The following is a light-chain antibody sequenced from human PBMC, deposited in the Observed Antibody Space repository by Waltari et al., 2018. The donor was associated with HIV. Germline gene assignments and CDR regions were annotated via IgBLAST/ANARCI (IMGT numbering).Light chain of an antibody. V-gene: IGLV3-27*01. CDR2: KDT. CDR1: VVPKHF. J-gene: IGLJ2*01. Sequence: SFDLTQPSSVSVSPGQTARIPCSGTVVPKHFVRWFQQKPGRPPTLVIYKDTERPPEIPERFSGSSSGTTATLTITGAQVEDEADYYCYCAADKNVLGGGTKLTVL. CDR3: YCAADKNV.